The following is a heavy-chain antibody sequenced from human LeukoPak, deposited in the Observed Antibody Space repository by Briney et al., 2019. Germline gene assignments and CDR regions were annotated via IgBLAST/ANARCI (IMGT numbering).Heavy chain of an antibody. Sequence: SETLSLTCAVYGGSFSGYYWSWIRQPPGKGLEWIGSIYYSGSTYYNPSLKSRVTISVDTSKNQFSLKLSSVTTADTAVYYCARHPSDSSSWYWFDPWGQGTLVTVSS. J-gene: IGHJ5*02. CDR2: IYYSGST. V-gene: IGHV4-34*01. D-gene: IGHD6-13*01. CDR3: ARHPSDSSSWYWFDP. CDR1: GGSFSGYY.